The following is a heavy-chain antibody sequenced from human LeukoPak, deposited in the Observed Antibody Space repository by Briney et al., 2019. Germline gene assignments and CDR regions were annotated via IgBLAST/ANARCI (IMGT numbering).Heavy chain of an antibody. V-gene: IGHV3-21*01. Sequence: GGSLRLSCAASGFTFSSYSMNWVRQAPGKGLEWVSSISSSSSYIYYADSVKGRFTISRDNAKNSLYLQMNSLRAEGTAVYYCARGWDYYDSSGFLYFDYWGQGTLVTVST. CDR2: ISSSSSYI. J-gene: IGHJ4*02. CDR3: ARGWDYYDSSGFLYFDY. D-gene: IGHD3-22*01. CDR1: GFTFSSYS.